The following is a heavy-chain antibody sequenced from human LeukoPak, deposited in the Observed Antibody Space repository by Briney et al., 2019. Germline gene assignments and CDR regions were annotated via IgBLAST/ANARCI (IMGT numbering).Heavy chain of an antibody. Sequence: GGSLRLSCAASTFTFSNYWMHWVRQAPGKGLVWVSRINGDGSSTRYADSVKGRFTISRDNAKNTLYLQMNSLRAEDTAVYYCARSYDSSGYGNDAFDIWGQGTMVTVSS. CDR2: INGDGSST. CDR3: ARSYDSSGYGNDAFDI. D-gene: IGHD3-22*01. CDR1: TFTFSNYW. V-gene: IGHV3-74*01. J-gene: IGHJ3*02.